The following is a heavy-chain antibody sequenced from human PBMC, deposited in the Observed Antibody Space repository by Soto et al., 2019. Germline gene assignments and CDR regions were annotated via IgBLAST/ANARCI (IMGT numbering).Heavy chain of an antibody. J-gene: IGHJ6*02. CDR3: ARESSRYSSSWYPRAYYYYGMDV. CDR2: MSGNGGRI. Sequence: EVQLLESGGGLVQPGGSLRLSCAVSGFTFSNYAMTWVRQAPGKGLEWVSLMSGNGGRIVYADSVKGRFTISRDNSKNTLYLQMNSLRAEDTAVYYCARESSRYSSSWYPRAYYYYGMDVWGQGTTVTVSS. CDR1: GFTFSNYA. V-gene: IGHV3-23*01. D-gene: IGHD6-13*01.